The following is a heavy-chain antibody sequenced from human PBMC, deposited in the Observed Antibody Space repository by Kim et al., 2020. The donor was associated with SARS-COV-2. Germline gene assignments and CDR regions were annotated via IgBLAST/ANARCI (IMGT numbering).Heavy chain of an antibody. CDR2: ISGSGGST. J-gene: IGHJ4*02. D-gene: IGHD6-19*01. CDR1: GFTFSSYA. V-gene: IGHV3-23*01. Sequence: GGSLRLSCAASGFTFSSYAMSWVRQAPGKGLEWVSAISGSGGSTYYADSVKGRFTISRDNSKNTLYLQMNSLRAEDTAVYYCAKDQSHPVVAVAGTWLEGPIDYWGQGTLVTVSS. CDR3: AKDQSHPVVAVAGTWLEGPIDY.